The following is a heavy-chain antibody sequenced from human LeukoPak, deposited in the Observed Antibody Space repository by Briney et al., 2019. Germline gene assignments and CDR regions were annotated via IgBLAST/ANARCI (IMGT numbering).Heavy chain of an antibody. Sequence: PGGSLRLSCAASGFSFNKYAMHWVRQAPGKGLEWVAVVSHDGSDKYFADSVKGRFTISRDNSKNTLYLQVNSLTAEDTAVYYCARVQSGYSYGYSDYWGQGTPVTVSS. D-gene: IGHD5-18*01. CDR2: VSHDGSDK. CDR1: GFSFNKYA. J-gene: IGHJ4*02. V-gene: IGHV3-30*04. CDR3: ARVQSGYSYGYSDY.